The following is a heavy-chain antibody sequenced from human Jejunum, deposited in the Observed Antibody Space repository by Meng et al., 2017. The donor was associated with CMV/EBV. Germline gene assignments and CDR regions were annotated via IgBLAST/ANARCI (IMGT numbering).Heavy chain of an antibody. D-gene: IGHD3-3*01. CDR3: VRGVSPTEWPLEK. V-gene: IGHV4-59*01. CDR2: IHYSEST. Sequence: VSGGSISSYDWSWVRQSPGKGLEWLGYIHYSESTKYNPSLESRVTMSLDRSRNQFSLRLSSVTAADTAVYFCVRGVSPTEWPLEKWGQGTLVTVSS. J-gene: IGHJ4*02. CDR1: GGSISSYD.